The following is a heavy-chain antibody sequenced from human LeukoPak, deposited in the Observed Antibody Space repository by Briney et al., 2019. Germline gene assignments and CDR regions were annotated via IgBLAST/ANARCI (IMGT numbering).Heavy chain of an antibody. CDR3: AKDGFYDFWSGTTHAFDI. CDR2: VRYDGSNK. Sequence: RGGSLRLSRAASGFTFSSYDMHWVRQAPGKGLDWVAFVRYDGSNKYYADSVKGRFTISRDNSKNTLYLQMNSLRAEDTAVYYSAKDGFYDFWSGTTHAFDIWGQGTMVTVSS. D-gene: IGHD3-3*01. J-gene: IGHJ3*02. CDR1: GFTFSSYD. V-gene: IGHV3-30*02.